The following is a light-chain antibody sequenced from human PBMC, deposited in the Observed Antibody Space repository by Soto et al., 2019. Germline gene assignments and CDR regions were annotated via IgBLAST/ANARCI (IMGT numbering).Light chain of an antibody. CDR1: QNINSY. CDR3: QQSYSFLS. J-gene: IGKJ4*01. Sequence: IQMTQSPLSLSASVGDKVTLTCRTSQNINSYLSWYQQKPGKAPRILIYGASSLQVGVPSRFIGSGSGTDFTLTITSLQPEDFATYYCQQSYSFLSFGGGTKVDIK. V-gene: IGKV1-39*01. CDR2: GAS.